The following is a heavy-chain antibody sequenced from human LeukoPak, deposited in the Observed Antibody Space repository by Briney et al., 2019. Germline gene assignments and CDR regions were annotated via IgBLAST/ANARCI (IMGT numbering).Heavy chain of an antibody. CDR3: ARDFSAALVWYFAL. Sequence: GGSLRLSCAASGFTFSSYAMHWVRQAPGKGLEWVAFISYDGGNKFYADSVKGRFTISRDNSKNTLYLQMNSLSAEDTAVYYCARDFSAALVWYFALWGRGTLVAVSS. J-gene: IGHJ2*01. CDR1: GFTFSSYA. V-gene: IGHV3-30-3*01. CDR2: ISYDGGNK. D-gene: IGHD6-13*01.